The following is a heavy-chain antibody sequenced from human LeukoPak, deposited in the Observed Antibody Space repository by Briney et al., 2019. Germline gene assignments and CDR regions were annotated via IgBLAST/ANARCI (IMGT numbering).Heavy chain of an antibody. J-gene: IGHJ6*03. Sequence: GGSLRLSCAASEFTFSRNWMSWVRQAPGKGLEWVANIKQDGSEKYYVDSVKGRFTISRDNAKNSLSLQMNSLRAEDTAGYYCARGVGTTVITPGYYYMDVWGRGTTVTVSS. V-gene: IGHV3-7*01. CDR3: ARGVGTTVITPGYYYMDV. CDR2: IKQDGSEK. CDR1: EFTFSRNW. D-gene: IGHD4-23*01.